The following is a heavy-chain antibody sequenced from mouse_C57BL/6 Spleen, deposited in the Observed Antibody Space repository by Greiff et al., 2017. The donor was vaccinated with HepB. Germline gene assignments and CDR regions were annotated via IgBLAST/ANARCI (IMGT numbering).Heavy chain of an antibody. CDR1: GYTFTDYN. J-gene: IGHJ2*01. CDR3: ARRGYGSSFIFDY. Sequence: VQLQQSEPELVKPGASVKIPCKASGYTFTDYNMDWVKQSHGKSLEWIGDINPNNGGTIYNQKFKGKATLTVDKSSSTAYMELRSLTSEDTAVYYCARRGYGSSFIFDYWGQGTTLTVSS. CDR2: INPNNGGT. V-gene: IGHV1-18*01. D-gene: IGHD1-1*01.